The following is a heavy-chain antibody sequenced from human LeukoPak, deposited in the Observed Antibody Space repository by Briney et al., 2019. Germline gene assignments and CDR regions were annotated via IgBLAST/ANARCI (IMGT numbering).Heavy chain of an antibody. D-gene: IGHD3-22*01. J-gene: IGHJ4*02. CDR3: TRVFEYYYDSSGPGYYFDY. CDR2: IRSKAYGGTT. Sequence: GGSLRLSCTASGFTFGVYAMSWVRQAPGKGLEWVGFIRSKAYGGTTEYAASVKGRFTISRDDSKSIAYLQMNSLKTEDTAVYYCTRVFEYYYDSSGPGYYFDYWGQGTLVTVSS. V-gene: IGHV3-49*04. CDR1: GFTFGVYA.